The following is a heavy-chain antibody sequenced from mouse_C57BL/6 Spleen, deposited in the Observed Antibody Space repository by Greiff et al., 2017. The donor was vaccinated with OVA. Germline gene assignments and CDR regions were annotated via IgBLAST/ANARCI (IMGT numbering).Heavy chain of an antibody. V-gene: IGHV1-26*01. Sequence: VQLKQSGPELVKPGASVKISCKASGYTFTDYYMNWVKQSHGKSLEWIGDINPNNGGTSYNQKFKGKATLTVDKSSSTAYMELRSLTSEDSAVYYCARKDPYWYFDVWGTGTTVTVSS. J-gene: IGHJ1*03. CDR1: GYTFTDYY. CDR2: INPNNGGT. CDR3: ARKDPYWYFDV.